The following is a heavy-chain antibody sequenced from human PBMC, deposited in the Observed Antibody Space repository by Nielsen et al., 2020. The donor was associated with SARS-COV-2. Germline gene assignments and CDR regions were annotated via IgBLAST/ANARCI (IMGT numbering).Heavy chain of an antibody. CDR2: IIPILGVP. CDR1: GYTFRNYA. J-gene: IGHJ4*02. D-gene: IGHD5-24*01. Sequence: SVKVSCKASGYTFRNYALHWVRQAPGQGLEWMGRIIPILGVPRYAQKFQGRVTISADKSTSTAYMELSSLTSEDTAVYYCARGDMAREGDADYWGQGTLVTVSS. CDR3: ARGDMAREGDADY. V-gene: IGHV1-69*04.